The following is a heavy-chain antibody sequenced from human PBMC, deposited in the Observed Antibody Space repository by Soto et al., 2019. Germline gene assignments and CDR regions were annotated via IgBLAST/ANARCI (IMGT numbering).Heavy chain of an antibody. CDR1: GFTLTSYG. CDR3: EKEREGGQWLVPKHFDY. J-gene: IGHJ4*02. CDR2: ISDDGSDK. D-gene: IGHD6-19*01. Sequence: QVQLVESGGGVVQPGRSLRLSCAASGFTLTSYGMHWVRQAPGKGLEWVAIISDDGSDKYYGDSVKGRFTISRDNSKNTLYLQMHSLRAEDTAVYYCEKEREGGQWLVPKHFDYWGQGTLVTVSS. V-gene: IGHV3-30*18.